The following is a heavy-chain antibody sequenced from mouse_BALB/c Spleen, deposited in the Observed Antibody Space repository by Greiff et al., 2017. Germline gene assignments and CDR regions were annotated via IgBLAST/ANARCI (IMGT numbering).Heavy chain of an antibody. J-gene: IGHJ4*01. V-gene: IGHV5-9-4*01. CDR1: GFTFSSYA. CDR2: ISSGGSYT. D-gene: IGHD2-3*01. CDR3: AREGDGYYIYAMDY. Sequence: EVQGVESGGGLVKPGGSLKLSCAASGFTFSSYAMSWVRQSPEKRLEWVAEISSGGSYTYYPDTVTGRFTISRDNAKNTLYLEMSSLRSEDTAMYYCAREGDGYYIYAMDYWGQGTSVTVSS.